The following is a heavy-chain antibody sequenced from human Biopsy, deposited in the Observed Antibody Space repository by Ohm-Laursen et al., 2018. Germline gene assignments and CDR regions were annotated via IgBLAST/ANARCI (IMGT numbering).Heavy chain of an antibody. CDR2: FAPESGKI. J-gene: IGHJ4*02. Sequence: SVKVSCKVSGYTLNELSMHWVRQVPGKGLEWMGGFAPESGKIVYSQKFQGRVTMTEDTSTGTAYMEVWRLRSDDTAVYYCAADINVWNVNYWGQGTQVIVSS. D-gene: IGHD1-1*01. V-gene: IGHV1-24*01. CDR1: GYTLNELS. CDR3: AADINVWNVNY.